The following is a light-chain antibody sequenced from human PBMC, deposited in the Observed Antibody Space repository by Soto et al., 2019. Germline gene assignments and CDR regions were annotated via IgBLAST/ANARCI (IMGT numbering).Light chain of an antibody. CDR3: QQSFSTLIT. CDR2: GAF. V-gene: IGKV1-39*01. J-gene: IGKJ5*01. Sequence: DIQIAQSPISLSQSVGARVTIACRAIQSVSSSLNWYQQKPGKAPKLLIYGAFSSQSGVPSRFSGSGSGTDFTLTISSLQPEDFATYYCQQSFSTLITFGQGTRLE. CDR1: QSVSSS.